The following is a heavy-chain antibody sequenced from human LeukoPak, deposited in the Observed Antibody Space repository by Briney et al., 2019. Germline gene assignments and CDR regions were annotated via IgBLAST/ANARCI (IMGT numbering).Heavy chain of an antibody. Sequence: GGSLTLSCAVSGFTFSSYAMSWVRQAPGKGLEWVSAIRGSGGSTYYADSVKGRFTISRDNSKNTLYLQKNSLRAEDTAVYYCAKDDEYSGYDSGDYWGQGTLVTVSS. CDR2: IRGSGGST. V-gene: IGHV3-23*01. CDR1: GFTFSSYA. J-gene: IGHJ4*02. D-gene: IGHD5-12*01. CDR3: AKDDEYSGYDSGDY.